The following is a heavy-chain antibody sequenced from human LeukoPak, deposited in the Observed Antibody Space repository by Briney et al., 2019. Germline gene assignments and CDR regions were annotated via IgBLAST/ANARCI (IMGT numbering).Heavy chain of an antibody. CDR2: INIDGSSG. V-gene: IGHV3-74*01. Sequence: GGSLRLSCAASGFTFRSYWMHWVRQVPGKGLVWVSRINIDGSSGSYADSVEGRFTISRDNAKNTAYLQMNSLRAEDTAVYYCTREVSGSLYFDYWGQGTLVTVSS. CDR3: TREVSGSLYFDY. D-gene: IGHD1-26*01. J-gene: IGHJ4*02. CDR1: GFTFRSYW.